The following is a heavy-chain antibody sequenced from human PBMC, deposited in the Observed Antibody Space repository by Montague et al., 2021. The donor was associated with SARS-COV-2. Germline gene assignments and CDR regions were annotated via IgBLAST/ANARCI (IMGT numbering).Heavy chain of an antibody. CDR3: AHRPRGWNLYYFDY. CDR2: IYWDDDK. D-gene: IGHD1-1*01. CDR1: GFSLSTSGVG. Sequence: PALVKPTQTLTLTCTFSGFSLSTSGVGVGWIRQPPGKALEWLALIYWDDDKRYSPSLKSRLTITKDTSKNQVVLTMTNMDPVDTATYYCAHRPRGWNLYYFDYWGQGTLVTVSS. J-gene: IGHJ4*02. V-gene: IGHV2-5*02.